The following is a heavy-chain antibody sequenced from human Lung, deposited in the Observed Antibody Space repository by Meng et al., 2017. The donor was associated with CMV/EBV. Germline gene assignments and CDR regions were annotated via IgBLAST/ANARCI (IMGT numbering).Heavy chain of an antibody. Sequence: GESLKISCAASGFPFHTYAMHWVRQAPGKGLEWVAVISYDGSNKYTADSVQGRLTISRDNSKNNLYLQMNSLTVEDTAVYYCVRDQGGESMIEVLIERFGMDVWGQGXTVTVSS. CDR2: ISYDGSNK. J-gene: IGHJ6*02. D-gene: IGHD3-22*01. CDR3: VRDQGGESMIEVLIERFGMDV. V-gene: IGHV3-30*04. CDR1: GFPFHTYA.